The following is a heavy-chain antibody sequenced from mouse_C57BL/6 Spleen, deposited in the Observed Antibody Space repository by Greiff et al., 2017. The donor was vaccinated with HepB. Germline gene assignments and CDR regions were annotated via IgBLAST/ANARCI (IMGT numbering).Heavy chain of an antibody. CDR3: ARQNYYGSSYGYFDV. CDR2: ISNGGGST. CDR1: GFTFSDYY. D-gene: IGHD1-1*01. J-gene: IGHJ1*03. Sequence: EVHLVESGGGLVQPGGSLKLSCAASGFTFSDYYMYWVRQTPEKRLEWVAYISNGGGSTYYPDTVKGRFTISRDNAKNTLYLQMSRLKSEDTAMYYCARQNYYGSSYGYFDVWGTGTTVTVSS. V-gene: IGHV5-12*01.